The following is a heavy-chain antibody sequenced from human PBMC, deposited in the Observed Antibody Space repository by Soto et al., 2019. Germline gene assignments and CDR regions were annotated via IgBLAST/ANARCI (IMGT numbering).Heavy chain of an antibody. CDR2: IYYSGST. J-gene: IGHJ5*02. CDR3: ATQEVGGTYVYTFDP. Sequence: QLQLQESGPGLVKPSETLSLTCTVSGGSISSSNYYWGWIRQPPGKGLEWIGSIYYSGSTYYNPSLTSRVTISVATSKNQFSLKRSSVTAADTAVYYCATQEVGGTYVYTFDPWGQGTLVTVSS. V-gene: IGHV4-39*01. CDR1: GGSISSSNYY. D-gene: IGHD1-26*01.